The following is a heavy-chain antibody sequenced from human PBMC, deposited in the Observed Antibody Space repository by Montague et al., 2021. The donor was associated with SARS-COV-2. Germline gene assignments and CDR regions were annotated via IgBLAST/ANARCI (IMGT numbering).Heavy chain of an antibody. J-gene: IGHJ4*02. CDR3: TRHVHMTWPEPSPGFDY. Sequence: SETLSLTCTVSGDSISSSSYNWGWISQPPGKGLEWIGSVHYSGRPYYSPSLKSRVTIYVDTSKNQLSLKMISVTAADTAVYYSTRHVHMTWPEPSPGFDYWGQGTLVTVSS. V-gene: IGHV4-39*01. CDR2: VHYSGRP. CDR1: GDSISSSSYN. D-gene: IGHD1-1*01.